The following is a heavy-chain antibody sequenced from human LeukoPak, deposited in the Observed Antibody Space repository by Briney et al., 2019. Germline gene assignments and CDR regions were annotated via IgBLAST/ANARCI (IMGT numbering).Heavy chain of an antibody. Sequence: SETLSLTCAVSGGSISSYYWSWIRQPPGKGLEWIGYIYYSGSTNYNPSLKSRVTISVDTSKNQFSLKLSSVAAADTAVYYCARRRAIFGVVIIDYWGQGTLVTVSS. D-gene: IGHD3-3*01. CDR1: GGSISSYY. CDR3: ARRRAIFGVVIIDY. J-gene: IGHJ4*02. CDR2: IYYSGST. V-gene: IGHV4-59*01.